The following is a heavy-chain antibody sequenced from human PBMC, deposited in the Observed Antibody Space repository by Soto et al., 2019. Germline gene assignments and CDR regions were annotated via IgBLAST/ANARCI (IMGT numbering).Heavy chain of an antibody. CDR1: GFTFRSHA. CDR2: ISGSGGST. D-gene: IGHD3-22*01. CDR3: AKDHYDSSGDLDY. V-gene: IGHV3-23*01. Sequence: VGSLRLSSAASGFTFRSHAMSWVRQAPGKGLEWVSAISGSGGSTYYADSVKGRFTISRDNSKNTLYLQMNSLRAEDTAVYYCAKDHYDSSGDLDYWGQGTLVTVSS. J-gene: IGHJ4*02.